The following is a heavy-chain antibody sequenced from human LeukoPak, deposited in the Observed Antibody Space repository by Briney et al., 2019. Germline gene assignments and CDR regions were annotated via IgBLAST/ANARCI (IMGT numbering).Heavy chain of an antibody. J-gene: IGHJ4*02. Sequence: PGGSLRLSCAASGFTFSDYYMSWIRQAPGKGLEWVSYISSSSSFTNYADSVKGRFTISRDNAKNSLYLQMNSLRAEDTAVYYCARSRAGYCSSTSCYDREDYFDYWGQGTLVTVSS. CDR2: ISSSSSFT. CDR3: ARSRAGYCSSTSCYDREDYFDY. D-gene: IGHD2-2*01. V-gene: IGHV3-11*06. CDR1: GFTFSDYY.